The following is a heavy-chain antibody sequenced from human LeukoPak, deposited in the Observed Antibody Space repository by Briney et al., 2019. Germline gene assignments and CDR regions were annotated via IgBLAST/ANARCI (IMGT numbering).Heavy chain of an antibody. Sequence: GASVKASCKASVHTFTDYHMHCVRQAPGQGFEWMGWINPNSGGTNYAQKFQGRATMTRDTSISTAYMELTSLRSDDTAVYYCTRGLSIATRPAYYFDYWGQGTLVTVSS. CDR2: INPNSGGT. CDR1: VHTFTDYH. V-gene: IGHV1-2*02. CDR3: TRGLSIATRPAYYFDY. J-gene: IGHJ4*02. D-gene: IGHD6-6*01.